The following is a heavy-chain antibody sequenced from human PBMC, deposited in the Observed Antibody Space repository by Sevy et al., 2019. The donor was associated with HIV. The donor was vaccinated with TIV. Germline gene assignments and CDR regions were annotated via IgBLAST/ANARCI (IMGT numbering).Heavy chain of an antibody. J-gene: IGHJ6*03. V-gene: IGHV3-7*01. CDR3: ARDLGSFYYYYMDV. D-gene: IGHD7-27*01. CDR2: IKQDGNDK. CDR1: GFTFSSYW. Sequence: EGSLRLSCAVSGFTFSSYWMSWVRQAPGEGLEWVANIKQDGNDKYYVDSVKGRFTISRDNAKNSLYLQMSSLRAEDTAVYYCARDLGSFYYYYMDVWGKGTTVTVSS.